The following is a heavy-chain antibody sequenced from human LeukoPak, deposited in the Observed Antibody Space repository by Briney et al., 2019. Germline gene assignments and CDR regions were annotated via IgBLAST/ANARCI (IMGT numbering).Heavy chain of an antibody. V-gene: IGHV1-18*01. CDR3: ARATAGTFAHYYYGMDV. J-gene: IGHJ6*02. CDR2: ISAYNGNT. D-gene: IGHD6-13*01. Sequence: ASVKVSCKASGYTFTSYGISWARQAPGQGLEWMGWISAYNGNTNYAQKLQGRVTMTTDTSTSTAYMELRSLTSDDTAVYYCARATAGTFAHYYYGMDVWGQGTTVTVSS. CDR1: GYTFTSYG.